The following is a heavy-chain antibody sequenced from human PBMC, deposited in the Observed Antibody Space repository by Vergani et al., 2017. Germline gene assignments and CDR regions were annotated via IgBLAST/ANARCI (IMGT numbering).Heavy chain of an antibody. CDR2: IYHSGST. J-gene: IGHJ4*02. V-gene: IGHV4-38-2*01. CDR3: ARRCSDGTFDY. CDR1: GYSISSGYY. D-gene: IGHD1-1*01. Sequence: QVQLQESGPGLVKPSETLSLTCAVSGYSISSGYYWGWIRQPPGKGLEWIGSIYHSGSTYYNPSLKSRVTISVDTSKNQFSLKLSSVTAADTAVYYCARRCSDGTFDYWGQGTLVTVSS.